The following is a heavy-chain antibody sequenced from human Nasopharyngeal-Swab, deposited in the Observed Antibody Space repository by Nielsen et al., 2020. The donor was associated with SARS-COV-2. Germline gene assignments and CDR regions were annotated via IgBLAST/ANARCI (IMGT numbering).Heavy chain of an antibody. D-gene: IGHD4-11*01. CDR1: GLTFTNSW. J-gene: IGHJ6*02. CDR3: ARDQNRIDYSNKNPKLYYYYGMDV. Sequence: GESLKISCAASGLTFTNSWMSWVRQAPGKGLEWVANIKQDGSDKYYVDSVKGRFTISRDNAKNSLELQMNSLRVEDTAVYYCARDQNRIDYSNKNPKLYYYYGMDVWGQGTTVTVSS. V-gene: IGHV3-7*01. CDR2: IKQDGSDK.